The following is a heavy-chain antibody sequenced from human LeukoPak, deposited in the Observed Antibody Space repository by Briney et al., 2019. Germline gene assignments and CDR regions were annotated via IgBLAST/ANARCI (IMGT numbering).Heavy chain of an antibody. CDR2: IRSKADGGTT. Sequence: PGGSLRLSCAASGLTFSNVWMNWVRQAPGKGLEWVGLIRSKADGGTTDYAAPVKGRFTISRDDSKNTLYLQMNSLKTEDTAVYFCSLGSQQYFDYWGQGTLVTVSS. D-gene: IGHD3-10*01. CDR3: SLGSQQYFDY. J-gene: IGHJ4*02. CDR1: GLTFSNVW. V-gene: IGHV3-15*01.